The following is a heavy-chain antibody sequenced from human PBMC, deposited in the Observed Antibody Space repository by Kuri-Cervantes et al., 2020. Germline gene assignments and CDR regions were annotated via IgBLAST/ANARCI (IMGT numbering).Heavy chain of an antibody. Sequence: ASVKVSCKASGYTFTSYGISWVRQAPGQGLEWMGWISAYNGNTNYAQKLQGRVTMTTDTSTSTAYMELRSLRSDDTAVYYCARDRSLGYYGSGNYYNPLYYYYGMDVWGQGTTVTVSS. CDR3: ARDRSLGYYGSGNYYNPLYYYYGMDV. CDR1: GYTFTSYG. V-gene: IGHV1-18*01. D-gene: IGHD3-10*01. J-gene: IGHJ6*02. CDR2: ISAYNGNT.